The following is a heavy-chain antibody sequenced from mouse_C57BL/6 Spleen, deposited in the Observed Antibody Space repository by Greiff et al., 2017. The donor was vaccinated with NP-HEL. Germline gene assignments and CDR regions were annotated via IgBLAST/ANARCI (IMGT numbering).Heavy chain of an antibody. Sequence: VQLQQSGPGLVKPSQSLSLTCSVTGYSITSGYYWNWIRQFPGNKLEWMGYISYDGSNNYNPSLKNRISITRDTSKNQFFLKLNSVTTEDTATYYCANYDGYFYFDYWGQGTTLTVSS. J-gene: IGHJ2*01. CDR1: GYSITSGYY. CDR3: ANYDGYFYFDY. D-gene: IGHD2-3*01. V-gene: IGHV3-6*01. CDR2: ISYDGSN.